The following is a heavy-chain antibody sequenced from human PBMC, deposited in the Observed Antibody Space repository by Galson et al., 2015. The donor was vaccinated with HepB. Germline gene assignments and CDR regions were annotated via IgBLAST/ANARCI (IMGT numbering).Heavy chain of an antibody. D-gene: IGHD4-17*01. CDR1: AFTFSSYA. CDR3: ARVADVDYGDHSHFDY. J-gene: IGHJ4*02. V-gene: IGHV3-30*04. Sequence: SLRLSCAASAFTFSSYAIHWVRQAPGKGLDWVAAISFDGVNKYYADSVKGRFTISRDNARNSLYLQLHSLRAEDTAVYYCARVADVDYGDHSHFDYWGQGTLVTVSS. CDR2: ISFDGVNK.